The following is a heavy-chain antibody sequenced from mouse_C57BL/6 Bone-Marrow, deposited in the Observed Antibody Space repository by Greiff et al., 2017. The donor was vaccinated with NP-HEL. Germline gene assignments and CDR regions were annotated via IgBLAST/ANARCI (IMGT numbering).Heavy chain of an antibody. CDR1: GYSITSGYY. CDR3: ARGGWLLY. J-gene: IGHJ4*01. Sequence: EVQLQESGPGLVKPSQSLSLTCSVTGYSITSGYYWNWIRQFPGNKLEWMGYISYDGSNNYNPSLKNRISITRDTSKNQFFLKLNSVTTEDTATYYCARGGWLLYWGQGTSGTGSS. D-gene: IGHD2-3*01. V-gene: IGHV3-6*01. CDR2: ISYDGSN.